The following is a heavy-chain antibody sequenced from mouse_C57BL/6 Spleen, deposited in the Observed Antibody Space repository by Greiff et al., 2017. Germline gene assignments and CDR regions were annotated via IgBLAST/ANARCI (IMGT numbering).Heavy chain of an antibody. J-gene: IGHJ4*01. D-gene: IGHD2-4*01. V-gene: IGHV1-76*01. CDR2: IYPGSGNT. CDR3: EIDDYGGDYYDMDY. CDR1: GYTFTDYY. Sequence: VKLMESGAELVRPGASVKLSCKASGYTFTDYYINWVKQRPGQGLEWIAKIYPGSGNTYYNEKFKGKATLTAEKSSRTAYMQLSSLTSEDSAVXCGEIDDYGGDYYDMDYWGQGTSVTVSS.